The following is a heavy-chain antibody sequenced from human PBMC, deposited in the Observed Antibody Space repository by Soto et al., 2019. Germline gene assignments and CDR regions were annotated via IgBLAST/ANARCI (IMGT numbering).Heavy chain of an antibody. CDR3: TPVYDLWSGADDVGM. CDR2: ITGTGGNT. Sequence: EVQLLESGGGLVQPGGSLRVSCAASGFTLSSYAMNWVRQAPGKGLEWVASITGTGGNTYYADSVKGRFTSSRDNSKNTLFVQMNGRRVEDTAINYCTPVYDLWSGADDVGMWGQGTMVAVSS. CDR1: GFTLSSYA. D-gene: IGHD3-3*01. V-gene: IGHV3-23*01. J-gene: IGHJ3*01.